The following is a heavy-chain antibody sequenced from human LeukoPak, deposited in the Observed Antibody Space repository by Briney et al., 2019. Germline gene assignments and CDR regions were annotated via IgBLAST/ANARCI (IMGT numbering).Heavy chain of an antibody. V-gene: IGHV4-59*08. Sequence: SETLSLTCTVSGGSISSYYWSWIRQPPERGLEWRGYIYYSGSTNYNPSLKTRVTISVDPSKNTLSLKLSPVTAADTPVHYCARQADIFTPSDYYYGMDVWGQGTTVTVSS. CDR2: IYYSGST. CDR1: GGSISSYY. J-gene: IGHJ6*02. D-gene: IGHD3-9*01. CDR3: ARQADIFTPSDYYYGMDV.